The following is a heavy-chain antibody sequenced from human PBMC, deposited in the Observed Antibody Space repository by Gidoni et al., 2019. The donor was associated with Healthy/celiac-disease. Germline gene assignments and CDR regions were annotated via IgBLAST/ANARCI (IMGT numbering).Heavy chain of an antibody. CDR2: ITHTGST. CDR1: GPSFSGYY. J-gene: IGHJ4*02. V-gene: IGHV4-34*01. Sequence: QVQLQQWGAGLLKPSETLSLTCAMSGPSFSGYYWSWIRQSPGRGLEWIAEITHTGSTNYKPSLRSRVTISVDAANNQFSLQLRSVTAADTAVYYCARGRYHDSSGFPYWGQGTLVTVSS. D-gene: IGHD3-22*01. CDR3: ARGRYHDSSGFPY.